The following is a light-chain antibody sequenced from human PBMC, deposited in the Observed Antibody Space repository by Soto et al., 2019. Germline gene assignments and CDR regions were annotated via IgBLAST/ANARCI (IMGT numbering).Light chain of an antibody. J-gene: IGKJ4*01. CDR1: QSLLESNGYNY. CDR2: LGS. Sequence: DIVMTQSPLSLPVTPGEPASISCRSSQSLLESNGYNYLDWYLQKPGQSPQLLIYLGSNRASGVPDRFSGSGSGTDFTLKISRVEAEDVGFYYCMQSLHTPLTSGGGTKV. V-gene: IGKV2-28*01. CDR3: MQSLHTPLT.